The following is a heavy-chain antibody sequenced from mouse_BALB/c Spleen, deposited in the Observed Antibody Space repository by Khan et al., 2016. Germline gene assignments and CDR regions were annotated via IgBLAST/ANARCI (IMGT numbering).Heavy chain of an antibody. V-gene: IGHV7-3*02. J-gene: IGHJ1*01. Sequence: EVELVESGGGLVQPGGSLRLSCTTSGFTFTDYYMSWVRQPPGKALEWLGFVRNKANGYTTEYSASVKGRFTISREHSPSILYFQMNTLSAEDSASYYCARDLNDGYYWYSDVWGAGTTVTVSS. D-gene: IGHD2-3*01. CDR2: VRNKANGYTT. CDR3: ARDLNDGYYWYSDV. CDR1: GFTFTDYY.